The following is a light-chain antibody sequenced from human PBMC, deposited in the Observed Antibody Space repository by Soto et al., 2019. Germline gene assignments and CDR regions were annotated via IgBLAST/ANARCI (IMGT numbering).Light chain of an antibody. J-gene: IGLJ1*01. Sequence: QSALTQPASVSGSPGQSITISCTGTSSDVGGYDCVSWYQQLPGKAPKLLIYDVNNRPSGVFLRFSGSKSGNTASLTISGLQAEDEADYYCSSYTGSSTFVFGTGTKVTVL. V-gene: IGLV2-14*01. CDR2: DVN. CDR1: SSDVGGYDC. CDR3: SSYTGSSTFV.